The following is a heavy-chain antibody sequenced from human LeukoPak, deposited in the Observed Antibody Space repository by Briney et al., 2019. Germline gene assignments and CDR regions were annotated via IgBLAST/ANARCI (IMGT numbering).Heavy chain of an antibody. V-gene: IGHV4-59*12. Sequence: SETLSLTCTVSGGSISSYYWSWIRQPPGKGLEWIGSIYYSGSTYYNPSLKSRVTISVDTSKNQFSLKLSSVTAADTAVYYCARDLLRYSFDYWGQGTLVTVSS. CDR3: ARDLLRYSFDY. D-gene: IGHD3-9*01. CDR1: GGSISSYY. J-gene: IGHJ4*02. CDR2: IYYSGST.